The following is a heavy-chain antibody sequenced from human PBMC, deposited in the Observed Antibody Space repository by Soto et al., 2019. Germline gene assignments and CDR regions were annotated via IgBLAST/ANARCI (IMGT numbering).Heavy chain of an antibody. CDR1: GGTFSTYT. V-gene: IGHV1-69*02. CDR3: TLGSWSAETFDI. J-gene: IGHJ3*02. Sequence: QVQLVQSGAEVKKPGSSVKVSCKASGGTFSTYTIIWVRQAPGQGLEWMGRIIPMLDITNNAQRFQGRVTITADKSTSTAYLELSSLRSADTAVYYCTLGSWSAETFDIWGRGTMVTVSS. CDR2: IIPMLDIT. D-gene: IGHD6-13*01.